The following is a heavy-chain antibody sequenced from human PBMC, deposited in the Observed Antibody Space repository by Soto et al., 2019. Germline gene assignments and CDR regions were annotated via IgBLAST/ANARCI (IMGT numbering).Heavy chain of an antibody. Sequence: EVQLVESGGGLVQPGGSLRLSCAASGFTFSSYTMNWVRQAPGKGLEWVSYISSSSSTIYYADSVKGRFAISRENAKNSLYLQMNSLRDEDTAVYYCARDGGVYCSGGGCYYYGMDVWGQGTTVTVSS. J-gene: IGHJ6*02. V-gene: IGHV3-48*02. D-gene: IGHD2-15*01. CDR1: GFTFSSYT. CDR2: ISSSSSTI. CDR3: ARDGGVYCSGGGCYYYGMDV.